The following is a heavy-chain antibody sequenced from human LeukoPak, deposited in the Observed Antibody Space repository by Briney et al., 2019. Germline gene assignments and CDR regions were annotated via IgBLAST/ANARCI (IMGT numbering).Heavy chain of an antibody. J-gene: IGHJ4*02. CDR3: TSTPRLLLTFYYFDY. D-gene: IGHD2/OR15-2a*01. CDR1: RFTFGDYA. V-gene: IGHV3-49*04. Sequence: GGSLRLSCTASRFTFGDYAMSWVRQAPGKGLEWVSFIRSEAYGGTTDYAASVKHRFTISRDDSETITYLQMNSQNTEDTAVYYCTSTPRLLLTFYYFDYWGQGSLVTVSS. CDR2: IRSEAYGGTT.